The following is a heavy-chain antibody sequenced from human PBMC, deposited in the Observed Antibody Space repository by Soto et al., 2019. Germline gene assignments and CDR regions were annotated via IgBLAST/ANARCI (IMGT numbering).Heavy chain of an antibody. Sequence: PSETLSLTCTVSGGSISSGGYYWSWIRKHPGKGLEWIGYIYYSGSTYYNPSLKSRVTISVDTSKNQFSLKLSSVTAADTAVYYCARTSYRITIFGVVPAYFDYWGQGTLVTVSS. D-gene: IGHD3-3*01. CDR1: GGSISSGGYY. CDR2: IYYSGST. J-gene: IGHJ4*02. CDR3: ARTSYRITIFGVVPAYFDY. V-gene: IGHV4-31*03.